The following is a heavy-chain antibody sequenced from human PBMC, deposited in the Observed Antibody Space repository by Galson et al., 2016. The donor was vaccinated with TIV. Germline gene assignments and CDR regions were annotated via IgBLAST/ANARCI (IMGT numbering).Heavy chain of an antibody. D-gene: IGHD2-8*02. V-gene: IGHV1-2*06. CDR2: INPSSGGT. CDR3: ARALVASIVDLDY. Sequence: SMKVSCKASKYTFIGYYMHWVRQAPGRGLEWMGRINPSSGGTDYAQKFQGGVTMTRDTSINTAYLELTSLTSDDTAVYYCARALVASIVDLDYWGPGTLVTVSS. CDR1: KYTFIGYY. J-gene: IGHJ4*02.